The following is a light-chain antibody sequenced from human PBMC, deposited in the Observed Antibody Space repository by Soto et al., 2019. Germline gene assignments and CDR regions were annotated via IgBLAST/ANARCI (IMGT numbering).Light chain of an antibody. CDR2: SAS. V-gene: IGKV3-20*01. CDR3: QQFSNSPQT. Sequence: EVVLTQSPDTLSLSAGERATVSCTASQSVNRNFFAWYQQKPGQAPRLLIYSASTRATGIPDRFSGSGSGTDFTLTINPLEPEDFAVYYCQQFSNSPQTFGQGTKVEIK. CDR1: QSVNRNF. J-gene: IGKJ1*01.